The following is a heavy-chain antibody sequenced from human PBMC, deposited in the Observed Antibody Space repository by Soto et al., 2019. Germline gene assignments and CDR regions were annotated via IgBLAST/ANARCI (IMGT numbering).Heavy chain of an antibody. V-gene: IGHV1-69*13. CDR3: ARAYGTNGVCYTPRGYYYYGMDV. CDR1: GCTFSSYA. Sequence: SVKVSCKASGCTFSSYAISWVRQAPGQGLEWMGGINPIFGTANYAHKFQGRVTITADESTSTAYMELSSLRSDDTAVYYCARAYGTNGVCYTPRGYYYYGMDVWGQGTTVTVSS. J-gene: IGHJ6*02. D-gene: IGHD2-8*01. CDR2: INPIFGTA.